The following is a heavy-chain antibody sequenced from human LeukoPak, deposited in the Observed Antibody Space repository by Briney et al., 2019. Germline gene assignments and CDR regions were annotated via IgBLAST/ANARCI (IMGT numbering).Heavy chain of an antibody. CDR3: ARESKYSGYPFDY. J-gene: IGHJ4*02. V-gene: IGHV3-74*03. Sequence: GGSLRLSCAASGFTFSNYWMHWVRQAPGKGLVWVARVNSDGSGKTYADSVKGRFTISRDNAKNTLYLQMNSLRDEDTAVYYCARESKYSGYPFDYWGQGTLVTVSS. D-gene: IGHD5-12*01. CDR1: GFTFSNYW. CDR2: VNSDGSGK.